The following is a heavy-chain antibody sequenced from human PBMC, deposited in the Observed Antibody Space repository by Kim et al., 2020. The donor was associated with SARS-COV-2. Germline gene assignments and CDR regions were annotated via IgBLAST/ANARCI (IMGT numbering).Heavy chain of an antibody. J-gene: IGHJ4*02. V-gene: IGHV3-11*01. Sequence: ADSGKGRFTISRDDARKSLYLQMNNLRDEDTAFDYCARDRVPTTDYDYWGQGTLVTVSS. D-gene: IGHD5-12*01. CDR3: ARDRVPTTDYDY.